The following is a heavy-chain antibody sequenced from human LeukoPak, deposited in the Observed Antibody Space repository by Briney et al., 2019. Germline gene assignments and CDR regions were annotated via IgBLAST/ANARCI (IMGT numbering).Heavy chain of an antibody. V-gene: IGHV3-11*04. CDR1: GFTVSSNY. J-gene: IGHJ4*02. Sequence: GGSLRLSCAASGFTVSSNYMSWVRQAPGKGLEWVSYISSSGSTIYYADSVKGRFIISRDNAKNSLYLQMSSLRAEDTAVYYCARDWRGGSWSQFDYWGQGTLVTVSS. CDR3: ARDWRGGSWSQFDY. CDR2: ISSSGSTI. D-gene: IGHD6-13*01.